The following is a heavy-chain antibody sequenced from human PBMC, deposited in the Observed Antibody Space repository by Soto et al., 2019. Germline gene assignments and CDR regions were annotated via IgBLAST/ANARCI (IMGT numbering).Heavy chain of an antibody. CDR1: VFTFSSYS. D-gene: IGHD1-1*01. CDR3: ASSRSGTYDY. CDR2: ISSSSSYI. Sequence: RWSLRLSCSATVFTFSSYSMNWFRQAPGKGLEWVSSISSSSSYIYYADSVKGRFTISRDNAKNSLYLQMNSLRAEDTAVCYCASSRSGTYDYWGQGTLVTVSS. J-gene: IGHJ4*02. V-gene: IGHV3-21*01.